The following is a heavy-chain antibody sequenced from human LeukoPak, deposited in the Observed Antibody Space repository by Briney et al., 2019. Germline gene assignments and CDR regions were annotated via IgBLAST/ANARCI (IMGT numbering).Heavy chain of an antibody. D-gene: IGHD4-11*01. Sequence: GGPLSLSCQASGLTFSHYGMHWVRQAQGKGREWAAVIWGDATNQFSADSVKGRFTISKDNFKSTVSLQMNSLRAEDTAVYYCAKDAQRGFDYSNSLQHWGPGSLVTVSS. CDR3: AKDAQRGFDYSNSLQH. CDR1: GLTFSHYG. V-gene: IGHV3-33*06. CDR2: IWGDATNQ. J-gene: IGHJ4*02.